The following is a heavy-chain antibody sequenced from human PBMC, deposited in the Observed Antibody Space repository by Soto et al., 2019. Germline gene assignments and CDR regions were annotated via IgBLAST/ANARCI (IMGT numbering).Heavy chain of an antibody. Sequence: EVQLLESGGGLVQPGGSQRLSCAASGLTFSRYAMSWVRQAPGKGLEWVSGIGASGSTIYYAESVKGRFTISRDNSKNTLYLQMNSLRGEDTAVYYCAHGGVPAAVPRWGFDFWGQGTLVTVSS. CDR1: GLTFSRYA. V-gene: IGHV3-23*01. CDR3: AHGGVPAAVPRWGFDF. J-gene: IGHJ4*02. CDR2: IGASGSTI. D-gene: IGHD2-2*01.